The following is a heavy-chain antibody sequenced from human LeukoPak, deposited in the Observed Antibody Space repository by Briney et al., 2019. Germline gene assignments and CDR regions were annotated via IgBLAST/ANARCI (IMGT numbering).Heavy chain of an antibody. J-gene: IGHJ4*02. D-gene: IGHD3-22*01. CDR1: GFTFSSSA. CDR2: ISGGGGNT. V-gene: IGHV3-23*01. Sequence: GGSLRLSCAASGFTFSSSAMSWVRLAPGKGLEWVSLISGGGGNTYYADSVKGRFTISRDNSKSTLYLQMNSLRAEDTAVYYCAKGYYYESGGYYSIDYWGQGTLVTVSS. CDR3: AKGYYYESGGYYSIDY.